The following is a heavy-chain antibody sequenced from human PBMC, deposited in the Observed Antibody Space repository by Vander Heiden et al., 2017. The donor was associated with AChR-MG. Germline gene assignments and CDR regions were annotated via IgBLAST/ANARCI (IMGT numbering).Heavy chain of an antibody. CDR1: GGSFSGYY. J-gene: IGHJ4*02. V-gene: IGHV4-34*01. CDR2: INHSGST. CDR3: ARGPRVAATPNDY. Sequence: QVQLQQWGAGLLKPSETLSLTCAVYGGSFSGYYWSWIRQPPGKGLEWIGEINHSGSTNSNPSLKSRVTISVDTSKNQFSLKLSSVTAADTAVYYCARGPRVAATPNDYWGQGTLVTVSS. D-gene: IGHD2-15*01.